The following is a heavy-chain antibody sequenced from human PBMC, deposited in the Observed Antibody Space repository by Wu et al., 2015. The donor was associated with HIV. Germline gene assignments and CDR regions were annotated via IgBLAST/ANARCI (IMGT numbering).Heavy chain of an antibody. J-gene: IGHJ2*01. CDR2: INPSSGVA. D-gene: IGHD2-21*02. CDR1: GYTFTGYY. CDR3: ARRGGMVTNNGYWFFDL. Sequence: QVQLVQSGAEIKKPGSSVKVSCKASGYTFTGYYMHWVRQAPGQGLEWMGLINPSSGVARSAQKFQGRLTMTRDSPTTTVYLDLNNLTSDDTAVYYCARRGGMVTNNGYWFFDLLGPWLPGHCLL. V-gene: IGHV1-46*01.